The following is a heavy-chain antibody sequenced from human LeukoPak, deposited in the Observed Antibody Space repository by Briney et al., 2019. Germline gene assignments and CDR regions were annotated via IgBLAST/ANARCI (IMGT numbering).Heavy chain of an antibody. D-gene: IGHD1-26*01. J-gene: IGHJ4*02. CDR1: GFTFDDYA. CDR3: AKDTWPHSGSDYYFDY. V-gene: IGHV3-9*01. Sequence: GGSLRLSCAASGFTFDDYAMHWVRQAPGKGLEWVSGISWNSGSIGYADSVEGRFTISRDNAKNSLYLQMNSLRAEDTALYYCAKDTWPHSGSDYYFDYWGQGTLVTVSS. CDR2: ISWNSGSI.